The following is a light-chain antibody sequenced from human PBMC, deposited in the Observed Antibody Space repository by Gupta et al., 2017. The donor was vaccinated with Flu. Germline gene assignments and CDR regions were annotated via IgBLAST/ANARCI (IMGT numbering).Light chain of an antibody. CDR2: KAS. J-gene: IGKJ1*01. CDR1: ESINSW. V-gene: IGKV1-5*03. CDR3: QQYSTSPWT. Sequence: DIQLTQSPSTLPASVGDRVTITCRATESINSWLAWYQQKPGKAPNLLIYKASTLESGVPSRFSGSGSGTEFTLTISSLQPDDFATYFCQQYSTSPWTFGQGTRVEI.